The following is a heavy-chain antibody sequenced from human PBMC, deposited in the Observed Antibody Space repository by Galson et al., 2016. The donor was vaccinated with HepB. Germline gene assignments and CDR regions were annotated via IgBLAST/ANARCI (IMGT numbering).Heavy chain of an antibody. D-gene: IGHD4-11*01. CDR2: IYPGNSET. Sequence: QSGAEVKKPGESLKISCQGFGYIFANYWIGWVRQMPGKGLEWMGIIYPGNSETRYSPSFQGPVTISGDKSISTAYLQWDSLKASDTATFYCASLTLTNTPRGDYYFYMDVWGKGTTVTVSS. CDR3: ASLTLTNTPRGDYYFYMDV. J-gene: IGHJ6*03. V-gene: IGHV5-51*03. CDR1: GYIFANYW.